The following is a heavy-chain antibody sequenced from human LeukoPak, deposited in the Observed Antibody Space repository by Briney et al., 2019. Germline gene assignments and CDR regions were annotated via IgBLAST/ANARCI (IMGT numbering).Heavy chain of an antibody. CDR1: GFTFRNYA. D-gene: IGHD1-7*01. CDR2: ITGSGGTT. CDR3: AKDNGYNWNYNTLGY. V-gene: IGHV3-23*01. Sequence: PGGSLRLSCAASGFTFRNYAISWVRQAPGKGLEWVSVITGSGGTTNYADSVKGRFTISRDTSKNTLYLQMNSLRAEDTAVYYCAKDNGYNWNYNTLGYWGQGTLVTVSS. J-gene: IGHJ4*02.